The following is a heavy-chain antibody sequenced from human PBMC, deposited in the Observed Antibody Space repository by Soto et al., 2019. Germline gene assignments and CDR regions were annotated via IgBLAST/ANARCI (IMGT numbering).Heavy chain of an antibody. J-gene: IGHJ4*02. CDR1: GFTFSNAW. CDR2: IKSKTDGGTT. Sequence: GGSLRLSCAASGFTFSNAWMSWVRQAPGKGLEWVGRIKSKTDGGTTDYAAPVKGRFTISSADSKNTLYLQMNSLKTEDTAVYYCSSGDCGSAFDYWGQGTLVTVSS. V-gene: IGHV3-15*01. D-gene: IGHD3-10*01. CDR3: SSGDCGSAFDY.